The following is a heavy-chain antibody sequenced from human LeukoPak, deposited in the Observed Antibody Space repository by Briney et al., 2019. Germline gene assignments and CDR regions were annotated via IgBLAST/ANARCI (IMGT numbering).Heavy chain of an antibody. J-gene: IGHJ4*02. CDR3: ARDQSMLMDY. Sequence: GGSLRLSCAASAFTFSTYEINWVRQAPGKGLEWVSYISSSGDTIYYADSVKGRFTISRDNAKNSLYLQMNSLRAEDTAVYYCARDQSMLMDYWGQGTLVTASS. V-gene: IGHV3-48*03. CDR2: ISSSGDTI. CDR1: AFTFSTYE. D-gene: IGHD3-16*01.